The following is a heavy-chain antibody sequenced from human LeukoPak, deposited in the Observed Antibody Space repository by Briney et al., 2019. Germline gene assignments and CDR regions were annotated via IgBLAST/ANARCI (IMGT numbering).Heavy chain of an antibody. D-gene: IGHD3-10*01. CDR1: GFTFSSYG. J-gene: IGHJ4*02. CDR2: ISGSGDNT. CDR3: AKASVWTMVRVVSYFDE. Sequence: GGSLRLSYAASGFTFSSYGMTWVRQAPGKGLEWVSGISGSGDNTWYADSVKGRFTISRDNSKKTLDLQMHSLRAEDTAVYYCAKASVWTMVRVVSYFDEWGQGIQVTVSS. V-gene: IGHV3-23*01.